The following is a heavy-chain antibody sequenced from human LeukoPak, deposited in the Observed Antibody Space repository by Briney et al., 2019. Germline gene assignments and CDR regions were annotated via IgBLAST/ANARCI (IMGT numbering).Heavy chain of an antibody. CDR1: GFTFSSYS. J-gene: IGHJ4*02. CDR2: ISSSSSTYI. D-gene: IGHD1-26*01. V-gene: IGHV3-21*01. CDR3: ARKGATTSASHFDY. Sequence: GGSLRLSCAASGFTFSSYSMNWVRQAPGKGLEWVSSISSSSSTYIHYADALKGRFTISRDNAKNSLFLQMNSLRAEDTAVYYCARKGATTSASHFDYWGQRTLVTVSS.